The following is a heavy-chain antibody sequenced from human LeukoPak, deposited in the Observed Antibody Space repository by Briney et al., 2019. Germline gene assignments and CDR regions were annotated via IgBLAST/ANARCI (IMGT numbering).Heavy chain of an antibody. J-gene: IGHJ4*02. CDR3: ARVPPDFWSGYPPPHFDY. D-gene: IGHD3-3*01. V-gene: IGHV4-59*01. CDR2: IYYSGST. Sequence: TLSLTCSVSGGSINNYYWSWIRQPPGKGLEWIGYIYYSGSTNYNPSLKSRVTISVATSKNQFSLKLSSVTAADTAVYYCARVPPDFWSGYPPPHFDYWGQGTLVTVSS. CDR1: GGSINNYY.